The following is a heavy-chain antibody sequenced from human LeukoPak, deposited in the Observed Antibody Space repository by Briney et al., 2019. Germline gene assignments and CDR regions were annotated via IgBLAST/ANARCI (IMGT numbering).Heavy chain of an antibody. CDR1: GYSFTTYW. D-gene: IGHD6-13*01. V-gene: IGHV5-51*01. Sequence: GESLKISCKGSGYSFTTYWIGWVGQMPGTGLEWVGIINPGDSDPRYRPSFQGQVTFSADKSISTAYLQWSSLKASDTAMYYCARHGLGSSWFGFDYWGRGTLDSVSS. CDR2: INPGDSDP. J-gene: IGHJ4*02. CDR3: ARHGLGSSWFGFDY.